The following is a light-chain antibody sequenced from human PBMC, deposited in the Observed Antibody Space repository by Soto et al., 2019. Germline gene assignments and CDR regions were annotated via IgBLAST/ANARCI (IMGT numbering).Light chain of an antibody. CDR1: QSVSSSY. CDR3: QQFSSYPLT. Sequence: EIVLTQSPGTLSLSPGERATLSCRASQSVSSSYLAWYQQKPGQAPRLLIYGASSRATGIPDRFSGSGSGTEFTLTISSLQSEDFAVYYCQQFSSYPLTFGGGTKVDI. V-gene: IGKV3-20*01. J-gene: IGKJ4*01. CDR2: GAS.